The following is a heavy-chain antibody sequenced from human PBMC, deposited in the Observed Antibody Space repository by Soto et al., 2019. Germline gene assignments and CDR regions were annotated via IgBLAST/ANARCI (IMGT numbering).Heavy chain of an antibody. V-gene: IGHV3-7*01. Sequence: PVGSLRLSCVVSGFNFRSLAVHWVRQAPGKGLEWVANIKEDGSERNYVDSVKGRFTISRDNAENSLYLQMNSLRAEDTAVYYCASARHIGPWGQGTLVTVSS. CDR1: GFNFRSLA. J-gene: IGHJ5*02. CDR3: ASARHIGP. CDR2: IKEDGSER. D-gene: IGHD2-21*01.